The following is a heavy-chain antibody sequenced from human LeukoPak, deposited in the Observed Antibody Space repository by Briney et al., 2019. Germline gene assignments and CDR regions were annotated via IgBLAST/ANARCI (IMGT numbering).Heavy chain of an antibody. CDR2: IYYSGST. CDR3: ARVRIAVAGFDY. V-gene: IGHV4-59*01. Sequence: SETLSLTCTVSGGSISSYYWSWIRQPPGKGLEWIGFIYYSGSTSYNPSLKSRVTISVDTSKNQFSLRLSSVTAADTAVYYCARVRIAVAGFDYWGQGTLVTVSS. CDR1: GGSISSYY. J-gene: IGHJ4*02. D-gene: IGHD6-19*01.